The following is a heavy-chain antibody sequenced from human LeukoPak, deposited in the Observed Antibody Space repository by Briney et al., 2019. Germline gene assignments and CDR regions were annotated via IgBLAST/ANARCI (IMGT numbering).Heavy chain of an antibody. CDR3: ARPVGSKDAFDI. J-gene: IGHJ3*02. CDR2: IIPIFGTA. CDR1: GGTFSSYA. D-gene: IGHD1-26*01. Sequence: TVKVSCKASGGTFSSYAISWVRQAPGQGLEWMGGIIPIFGTANYAQKFQGRVTITADESTSTSYMELSSLRSEDTAVYYCARPVGSKDAFDIWGQGTMVTVSS. V-gene: IGHV1-69*01.